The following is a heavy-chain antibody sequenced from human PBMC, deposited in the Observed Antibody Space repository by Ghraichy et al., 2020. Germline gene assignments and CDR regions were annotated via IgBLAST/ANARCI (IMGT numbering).Heavy chain of an antibody. D-gene: IGHD3-9*01. Sequence: GGSLRLSCAASGFTFSGYSMNWVRQAPGKGLEWVSSISSSSSYIYYADSVKGRFTISRDNAKNSLYLQMNSLRAEDTAVYYCARDRGLYDTLTGYYYFDYWGQGTLVTVSS. CDR1: GFTFSGYS. CDR3: ARDRGLYDTLTGYYYFDY. J-gene: IGHJ4*02. V-gene: IGHV3-21*01. CDR2: ISSSSSYI.